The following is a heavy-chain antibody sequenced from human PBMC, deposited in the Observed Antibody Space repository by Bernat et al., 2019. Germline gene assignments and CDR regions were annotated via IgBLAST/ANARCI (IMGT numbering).Heavy chain of an antibody. D-gene: IGHD1-26*01. V-gene: IGHV3-48*01. CDR1: GFTFSSYS. Sequence: EVQLVESGGGLVQPGGSLRLSCAASGFTFSSYSMNWVRQAPGKGLEWVSYISSSSSTIYYADSVKGRFTISRDNAKNSLYLQMNSLRAEDTAVYYCARDLGREWEPHFYWGQGTLVTVPS. CDR2: ISSSSSTI. CDR3: ARDLGREWEPHFY. J-gene: IGHJ4*02.